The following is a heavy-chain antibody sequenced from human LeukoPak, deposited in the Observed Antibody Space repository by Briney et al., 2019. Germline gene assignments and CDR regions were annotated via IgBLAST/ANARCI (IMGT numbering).Heavy chain of an antibody. CDR1: GFIFSDYY. J-gene: IGHJ5*02. D-gene: IGHD3-10*01. CDR2: ISSSGNTI. Sequence: PGGSLRLSCAASGFIFSDYYMSWIRRAPGKGLEWVSYISSSGNTIYYTDSVKGRFSISRDNSKNTLYLQMNRLRADDTAVYYCARDRSQEFDPWGQGTLVTVSS. V-gene: IGHV3-11*04. CDR3: ARDRSQEFDP.